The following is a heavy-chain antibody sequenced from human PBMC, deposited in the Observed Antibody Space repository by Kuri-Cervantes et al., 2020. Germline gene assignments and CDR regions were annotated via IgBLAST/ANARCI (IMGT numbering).Heavy chain of an antibody. CDR3: ANPPIRGEPYYGMDV. CDR1: GGSISSSSYY. CDR2: IYYSGST. Sequence: SETLSLTCTVSGGSISSSSYYWGWIRQPPGKGLEWIGSIYYSGSTYYNPSLKSRVTISVDTSKNQFSLKLSSVTAADTAVYCCANPPIRGEPYYGMDVWGQGTTVTVSS. J-gene: IGHJ6*02. V-gene: IGHV4-39*01. D-gene: IGHD3-10*01.